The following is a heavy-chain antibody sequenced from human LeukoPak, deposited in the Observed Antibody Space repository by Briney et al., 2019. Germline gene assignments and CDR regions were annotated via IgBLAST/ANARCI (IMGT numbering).Heavy chain of an antibody. J-gene: IGHJ4*02. CDR1: GYTFTSYG. D-gene: IGHD1-26*01. CDR3: ARDDILGAAPDY. CDR2: ISAYNGNT. Sequence: ASVKVPCKASGYTFTSYGVTWVRQAPGQGLEWMGWISAYNGNTNYAQKLQGRVTMTTDTSTSTAYMELGSLRSDDKAVYYCARDDILGAAPDYWGQGTRVTVSS. V-gene: IGHV1-18*01.